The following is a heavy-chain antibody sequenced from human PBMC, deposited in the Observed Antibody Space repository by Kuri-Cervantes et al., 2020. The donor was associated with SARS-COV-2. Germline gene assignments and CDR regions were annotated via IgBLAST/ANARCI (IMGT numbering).Heavy chain of an antibody. Sequence: GESLKISCAASGFTFSSYSMNWVRQAPGKGLEWVSYISSSSSTIYYADSVKGRFTISRDNSKNSLYLQMNSLRTEDTALYYCAKSYGDYVPWFDPWGQGTLVTVSS. D-gene: IGHD4-17*01. CDR3: AKSYGDYVPWFDP. J-gene: IGHJ5*02. CDR2: ISSSSSTI. V-gene: IGHV3-48*04. CDR1: GFTFSSYS.